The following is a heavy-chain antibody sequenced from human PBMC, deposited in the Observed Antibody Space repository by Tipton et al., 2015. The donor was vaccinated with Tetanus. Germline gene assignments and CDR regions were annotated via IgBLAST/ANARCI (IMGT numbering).Heavy chain of an antibody. Sequence: QLVQSGAEMKKPGSSVKVSCKASGGTFTNYALSWVRQAPGQGLEWVGGITPIFGTTNSAPKFQGRVTITADESTNTAYMELSNLRSDDTAVYFCARLVKQWLVPEDYWGQGTLVTVSS. J-gene: IGHJ4*02. CDR2: ITPIFGTT. CDR3: ARLVKQWLVPEDY. D-gene: IGHD6-19*01. CDR1: GGTFTNYA. V-gene: IGHV1-69*01.